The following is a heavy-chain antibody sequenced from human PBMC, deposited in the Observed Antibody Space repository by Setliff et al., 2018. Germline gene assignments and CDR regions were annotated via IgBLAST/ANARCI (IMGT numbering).Heavy chain of an antibody. CDR3: ARHRSGYLRFDP. CDR2: IYYSGSP. Sequence: PSETLSLTCTVSGGSISSHYWSWIRQPPGKGLEWIGSIYYSGSPNYNPSLKSRVTISVDTSKTQFSLKLRSVTAADTAVYYCARHRSGYLRFDPWGQGTLVTVSS. D-gene: IGHD3-22*01. V-gene: IGHV4-59*08. CDR1: GGSISSHY. J-gene: IGHJ5*02.